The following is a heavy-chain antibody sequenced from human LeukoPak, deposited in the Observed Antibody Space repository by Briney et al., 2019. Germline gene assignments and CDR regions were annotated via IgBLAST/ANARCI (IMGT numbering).Heavy chain of an antibody. V-gene: IGHV3-23*01. CDR1: GLAFRSYA. CDR3: ADYGVSGVRNNFY. CDR2: ISVASNT. D-gene: IGHD3-3*01. Sequence: GGSLRLSCAASGLAFRSYAISWSPQAPGKGLDGFPTISVASNTFYADSVKGGFTISRDNSRNTVYLQMTSLRADDTAVYYCADYGVSGVRNNFYWGQGTLVTVSS. J-gene: IGHJ4*02.